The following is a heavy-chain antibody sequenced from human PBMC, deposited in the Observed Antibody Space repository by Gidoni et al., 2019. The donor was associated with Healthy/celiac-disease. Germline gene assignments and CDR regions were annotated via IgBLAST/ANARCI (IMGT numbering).Heavy chain of an antibody. CDR1: GFTFSSYW. CDR2: IKQDGSEK. Sequence: EVQLVESGGGLVQPGWSLRLSCAASGFTFSSYWMSWVCQAPGKGLEWVTNIKQDGSEKYYVDSVKGRFTISRDNAKNSLYLQMNSLRAEDTAVYYCASGDFWSGYYWYFDLWGRGTLVTVSS. CDR3: ASGDFWSGYYWYFDL. D-gene: IGHD3-3*01. V-gene: IGHV3-7*03. J-gene: IGHJ2*01.